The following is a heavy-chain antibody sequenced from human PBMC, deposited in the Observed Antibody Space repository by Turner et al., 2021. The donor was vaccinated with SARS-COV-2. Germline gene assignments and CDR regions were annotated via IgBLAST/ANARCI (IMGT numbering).Heavy chain of an antibody. CDR1: GGSISSYY. CDR3: ARHGFSGWYGGGMDV. D-gene: IGHD6-19*01. J-gene: IGHJ6*02. V-gene: IGHV4-59*08. CDR2: IHYSGST. Sequence: QVQLQESGPGLVKPSETLSLTCTVSGGSISSYYWSWIRQPPGKGLEWIGYIHYSGSTNYNTSLKSRVTISVDTSKNQFSLKLSSVTAADTAVYYCARHGFSGWYGGGMDVWGQGTTVTVSS.